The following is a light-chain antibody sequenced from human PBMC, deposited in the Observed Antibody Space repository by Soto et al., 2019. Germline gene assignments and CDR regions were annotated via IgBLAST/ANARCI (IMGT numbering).Light chain of an antibody. CDR1: QTISIW. CDR3: QHYNSYSEA. Sequence: MQMTQSPCTLSASVGDRVAITCRPSQTISIWLAWYQQKPGKTPKLLIYKASTLKSGVPSRFSGSGSGTEFTLTISSLQPDDFATYYCQHYNSYSEAFGQGTKVDIK. V-gene: IGKV1-5*03. CDR2: KAS. J-gene: IGKJ1*01.